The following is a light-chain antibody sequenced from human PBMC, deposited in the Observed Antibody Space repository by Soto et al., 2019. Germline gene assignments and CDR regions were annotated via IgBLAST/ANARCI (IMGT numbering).Light chain of an antibody. J-gene: IGKJ1*01. CDR3: QPYNSYS. CDR2: KAS. Sequence: DIQMTQSPSSVSATVGDRVTISCRASQGISSWLAWYQQKPGEAPKLLIYKASTLQTGVPSRFSGSGSGTEFTLTISSLQPDDFATYYCQPYNSYSFGQGTKV. V-gene: IGKV1-5*01. CDR1: QGISSW.